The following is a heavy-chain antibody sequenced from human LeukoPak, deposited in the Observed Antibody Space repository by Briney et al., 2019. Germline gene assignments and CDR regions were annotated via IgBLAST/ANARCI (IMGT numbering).Heavy chain of an antibody. V-gene: IGHV3-30*03. CDR2: ILYDGSNK. Sequence: GSLRLSCAASGFTFSSYGMHWVRKAPGKGLEWVAAILYDGSNKYYADSVKGRFTISRDNSKNTRYLQMNSLRAEDTDVYYCVVPAATTFDYWGQGTLVTVSS. CDR3: VVPAATTFDY. D-gene: IGHD2-2*01. J-gene: IGHJ4*02. CDR1: GFTFSSYG.